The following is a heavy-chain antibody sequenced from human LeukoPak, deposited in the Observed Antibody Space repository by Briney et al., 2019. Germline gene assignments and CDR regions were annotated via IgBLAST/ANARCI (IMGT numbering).Heavy chain of an antibody. D-gene: IGHD5/OR15-5a*01. CDR1: GFTFSSSA. CDR2: IKTDGSAM. Sequence: GGSLRLSCAASGFTFSSSAMSWVRQAPGKGLVWVSAIKTDGSAMQYADSVKGRFAISRDNAKNTVYLQMNSLRDEDTAVYYCVRDRTVSTILDYWGQGTLVTVSS. CDR3: VRDRTVSTILDY. J-gene: IGHJ4*02. V-gene: IGHV3-74*03.